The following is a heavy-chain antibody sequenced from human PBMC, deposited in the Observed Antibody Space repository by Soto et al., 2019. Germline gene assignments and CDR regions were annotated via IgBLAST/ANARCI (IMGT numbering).Heavy chain of an antibody. CDR1: GGSISSSSYY. CDR2: IYYSGST. V-gene: IGHV4-39*01. D-gene: IGHD1-26*01. Sequence: SETLSLTCPVSGGSISSSSYYWGWIRQPPGKGLEWIGSIYYSGSTYYNPSLKSRVTISVDTSKNQFSLKLSSVTAADTAVYYCVKRSLLMAPTWGQGIQVTVSS. J-gene: IGHJ4*02. CDR3: VKRSLLMAPT.